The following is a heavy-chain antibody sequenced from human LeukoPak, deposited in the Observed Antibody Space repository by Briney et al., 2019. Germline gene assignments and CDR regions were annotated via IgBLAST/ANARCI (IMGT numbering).Heavy chain of an antibody. CDR1: GGSFSDYD. D-gene: IGHD1-1*01. V-gene: IGHV4-34*01. CDR3: ARYVPVKTGPTRASFDF. Sequence: SETLSLTCAVYGGSFSDYDWSWVRQPPGKGLEWIGEINQSGDTNCAPSLKSRVSMSIDTSKTQFSLNLRSVTAADTAVYYCARYVPVKTGPTRASFDFWGQGALVTVSS. J-gene: IGHJ4*02. CDR2: INQSGDT.